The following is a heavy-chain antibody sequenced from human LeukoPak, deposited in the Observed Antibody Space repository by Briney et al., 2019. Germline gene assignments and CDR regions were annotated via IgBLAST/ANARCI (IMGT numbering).Heavy chain of an antibody. CDR2: ISGSGGST. V-gene: IGHV3-23*01. Sequence: GGSLRLSCAASGFTFNNYAMSWVRQAPGKGPEWVSAISGSGGSTYYADSVKGRFTISRDNSKNTLYLQMNSLRAEDTAVYYCAKDLGYYYDSSGYYCDAFDIWGQGTMVTVSS. J-gene: IGHJ3*02. CDR3: AKDLGYYYDSSGYYCDAFDI. D-gene: IGHD3-22*01. CDR1: GFTFNNYA.